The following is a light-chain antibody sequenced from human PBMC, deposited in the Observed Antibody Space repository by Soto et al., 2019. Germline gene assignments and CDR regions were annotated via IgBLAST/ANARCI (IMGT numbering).Light chain of an antibody. CDR1: QSVSSN. CDR3: KQYNNWPLT. J-gene: IGKJ4*01. CDR2: GTS. V-gene: IGKV3-15*01. Sequence: EIVMTQSAATLSVCPGAVATLSGRASQSVSSNLAWYQQKRVQAPRLLIYGTSSRATGIPARFSGSGSGTEFTLTISSLQSEDSAVYYCKQYNNWPLTFGGGSTGDI.